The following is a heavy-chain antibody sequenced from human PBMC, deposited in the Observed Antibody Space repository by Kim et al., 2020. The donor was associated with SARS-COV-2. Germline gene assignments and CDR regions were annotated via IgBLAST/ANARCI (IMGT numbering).Heavy chain of an antibody. V-gene: IGHV4-31*03. CDR2: IYYSGST. J-gene: IGHJ3*02. D-gene: IGHD3-22*01. CDR3: ARDRSHYDSSGYSLAFDI. Sequence: SETLSLTCTVSGGSISSGGYYWSWIRQHPGKGLEWIGYIYYSGSTYYNPSLKGRVTISVDTSKNQFSLKLSSVTAADTAVYYCARDRSHYDSSGYSLAFDIWGQGTMVTVSS. CDR1: GGSISSGGYY.